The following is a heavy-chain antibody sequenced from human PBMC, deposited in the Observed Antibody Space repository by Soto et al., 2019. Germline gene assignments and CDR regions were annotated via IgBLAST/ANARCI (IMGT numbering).Heavy chain of an antibody. CDR1: GFTFRSYW. CDR3: ARVRTENYYGMDV. V-gene: IGHV3-7*03. CDR2: IKHDESEK. Sequence: GGSLRLSCAASGFTFRSYWMSWVRQAPGKGLEWVANIKHDESEKYYVDSVKGRFTISRDNAKNSLYVQMNSLRAEDTAVYYCARVRTENYYGMDVWGQGTTVTVSS. J-gene: IGHJ6*02.